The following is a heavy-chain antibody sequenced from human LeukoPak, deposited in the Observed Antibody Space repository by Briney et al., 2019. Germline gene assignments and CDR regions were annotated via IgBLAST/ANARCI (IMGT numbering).Heavy chain of an antibody. D-gene: IGHD4-17*01. Sequence: SETLSLTCTVSGYSISSGYYWGWIRQPPGQGLEWIGSIYHSGSTYYNPSLKSRVTISVDTSKNQFSLKLSSVTAADTAVYYCARGGPTVTRRYFDLWGRGTLVTVSS. V-gene: IGHV4-38-2*02. CDR1: GYSISSGYY. CDR2: IYHSGST. CDR3: ARGGPTVTRRYFDL. J-gene: IGHJ2*01.